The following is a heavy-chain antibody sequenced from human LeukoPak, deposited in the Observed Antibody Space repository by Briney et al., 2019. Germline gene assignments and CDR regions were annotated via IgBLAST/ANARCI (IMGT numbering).Heavy chain of an antibody. Sequence: GASVKASCKASGYTFTSSYMHWVRQAPGQGLEGLGIINPSGGSTSYAQKFQGRVTMTRDTSTSTVYMELSSLRSEDTAVYYCARVGYSSGRWFDPWGQGTLVTVSS. V-gene: IGHV1-46*01. CDR3: ARVGYSSGRWFDP. J-gene: IGHJ5*02. D-gene: IGHD6-19*01. CDR1: GYTFTSSY. CDR2: INPSGGST.